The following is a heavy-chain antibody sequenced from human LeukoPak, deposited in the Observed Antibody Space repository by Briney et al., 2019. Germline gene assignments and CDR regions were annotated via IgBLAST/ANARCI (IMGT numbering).Heavy chain of an antibody. CDR3: ARGGYDSSGFDY. CDR2: IYHSGST. Sequence: SETLSLTCAVSGGSISSSNWWSWVRQPPGKGLEWIGEIYHSGSTNYNPSLKSRVTISVDTSKNQFSLKLSSVTAADTAVYYCARGGYDSSGFDYWGQGTLVTVSS. J-gene: IGHJ4*02. CDR1: GGSISSSNW. D-gene: IGHD3-22*01. V-gene: IGHV4-4*02.